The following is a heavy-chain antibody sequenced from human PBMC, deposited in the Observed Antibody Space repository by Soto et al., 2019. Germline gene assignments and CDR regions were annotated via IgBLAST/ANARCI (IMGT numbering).Heavy chain of an antibody. Sequence: QVQLVQSGAEVKEPGASVKVSCKTSGYTFIDHYIHWVRQAPGQGLEWIGWINSNSGDTRYAQKFRGWVTMTRDTSLRTAYMELSRLRSDDTAVYYCARGVGSSWFDPWGQGTLVTVPS. D-gene: IGHD6-13*01. CDR3: ARGVGSSWFDP. V-gene: IGHV1-2*04. CDR2: INSNSGDT. CDR1: GYTFIDHY. J-gene: IGHJ5*02.